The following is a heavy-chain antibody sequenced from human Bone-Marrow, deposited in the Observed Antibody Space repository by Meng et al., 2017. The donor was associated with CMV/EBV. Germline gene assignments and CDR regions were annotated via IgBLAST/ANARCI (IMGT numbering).Heavy chain of an antibody. Sequence: SETLSLTCTVSGGSISSSSYYWSWIRQPAGKGLEWIGRIYTSGSTNYNPSLKSRVTMSVDTSKNQFSLKLSSVTAADTAVYYCARGFLGGSPDYWGQGTRVTVSS. CDR1: GGSISSSSYY. J-gene: IGHJ4*02. V-gene: IGHV4-61*02. CDR2: IYTSGST. D-gene: IGHD1-26*01. CDR3: ARGFLGGSPDY.